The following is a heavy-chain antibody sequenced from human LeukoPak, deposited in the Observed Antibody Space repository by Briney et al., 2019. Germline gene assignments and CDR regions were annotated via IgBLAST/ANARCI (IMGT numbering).Heavy chain of an antibody. J-gene: IGHJ4*02. CDR3: ATVYSGSPYFDY. CDR1: GYTLTELS. CDR2: FDPEDGET. V-gene: IGHV1-24*01. Sequence: ASVKVSCKVSGYTLTELSMHRVRQAPGKGLEWMGGFDPEDGETIYAQKFQGRVTMTEDTSTDTAYMELSSLRSEDTAVYYCATVYSGSPYFDYWGQGTLVTVSS. D-gene: IGHD1-26*01.